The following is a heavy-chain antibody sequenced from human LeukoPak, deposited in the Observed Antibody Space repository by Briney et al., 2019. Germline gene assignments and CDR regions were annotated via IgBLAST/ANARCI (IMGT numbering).Heavy chain of an antibody. CDR3: AKDPLFRGSGVDY. D-gene: IGHD3-10*01. CDR1: GFTFSSYA. Sequence: GGSLRLSCAASGFTFSSYAMSWVRRAPGKGLEWVSAISGSGGSTYYADSVKGRFTISRDNSKNTLSLQMNSLRAEDTAVYYCAKDPLFRGSGVDYWGQGTLVTVSS. CDR2: ISGSGGST. V-gene: IGHV3-23*01. J-gene: IGHJ4*02.